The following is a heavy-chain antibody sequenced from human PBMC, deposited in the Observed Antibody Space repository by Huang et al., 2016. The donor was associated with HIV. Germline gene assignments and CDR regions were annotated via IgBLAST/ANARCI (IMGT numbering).Heavy chain of an antibody. V-gene: IGHV3-48*02. J-gene: IGHJ6*02. D-gene: IGHD6-19*01. CDR1: GFTFSSYS. CDR2: RSSSSSI. CDR3: ARDLGGSGWWSYYYGMDV. Sequence: EVQLVESGGGLVQPGGSLRLSCAASGFTFSSYSMNWVRQAPGKGVEWVSYRSSSSSIDYGESVKGRFTISRDNAKNSLYLQMNSLRDEDTAVYYCARDLGGSGWWSYYYGMDVWGQGTTVTVSS.